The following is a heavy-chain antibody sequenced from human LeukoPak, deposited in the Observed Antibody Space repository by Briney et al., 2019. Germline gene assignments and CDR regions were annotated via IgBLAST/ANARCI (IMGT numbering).Heavy chain of an antibody. Sequence: SETLSLTCSVSGGSITSQYWIWIRQPAGKGLEWIGRFHYSDITYYNPSLSGRVTLSVDTSKTQFSLKLNSVTAADTAVYYCVRGSYGYLEYWGQGTLVSVST. CDR3: VRGSYGYLEY. CDR1: GGSITSQY. D-gene: IGHD5-18*01. V-gene: IGHV4-4*07. J-gene: IGHJ4*02. CDR2: FHYSDIT.